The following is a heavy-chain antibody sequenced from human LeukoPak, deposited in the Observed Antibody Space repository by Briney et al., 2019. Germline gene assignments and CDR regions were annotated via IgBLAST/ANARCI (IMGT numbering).Heavy chain of an antibody. V-gene: IGHV3-21*01. CDR1: GFTFSSYS. CDR3: AREMATIMDYFDF. D-gene: IGHD5-24*01. J-gene: IGHJ4*02. Sequence: GGSLRLSCAASGFTFSSYSMNWVRQAPGKGLEWVSSISSSSSYIYYADSVKGRFTISRDNAKNSLYLQMNSLRAEDTAVYYCAREMATIMDYFDFWGQGTLVTVSS. CDR2: ISSSSSYI.